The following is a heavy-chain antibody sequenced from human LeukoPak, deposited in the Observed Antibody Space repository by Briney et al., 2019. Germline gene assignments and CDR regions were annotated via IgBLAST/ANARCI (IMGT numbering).Heavy chain of an antibody. Sequence: PGGSLRLSCAASGFTFNNYAMSWVRQAPGEGLDWVSALSASGGTTYYADSVKGRFTISRDNSEHTLYLQMNSLRAEDTAVYYCAREPREYCSRIACPNWFESWGQGTLVTVSS. CDR1: GFTFNNYA. J-gene: IGHJ5*01. CDR3: AREPREYCSRIACPNWFES. CDR2: LSASGGTT. D-gene: IGHD2-2*01. V-gene: IGHV3-23*01.